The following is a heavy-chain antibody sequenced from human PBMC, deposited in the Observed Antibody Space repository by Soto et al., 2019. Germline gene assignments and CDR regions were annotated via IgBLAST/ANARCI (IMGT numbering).Heavy chain of an antibody. Sequence: SETLSLTCAVSGGSISSGGYSWSWIRQPPGKGLEWIGYIYHSGSTYYNPSLKSRVTISVDRSKNQFSLKLSSVTAADTAVYYCARYHSSSPTFKWFDPWGQGTLVTV. V-gene: IGHV4-30-2*01. CDR3: ARYHSSSPTFKWFDP. CDR1: GGSISSGGYS. D-gene: IGHD6-6*01. J-gene: IGHJ5*02. CDR2: IYHSGST.